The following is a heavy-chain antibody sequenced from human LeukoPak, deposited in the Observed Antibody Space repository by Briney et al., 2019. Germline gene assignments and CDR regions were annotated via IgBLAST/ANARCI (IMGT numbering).Heavy chain of an antibody. CDR2: ISGTGGTT. CDR3: AKLVFSSSGYFDY. V-gene: IGHV3-23*01. D-gene: IGHD3-10*01. CDR1: GFTFSTYT. Sequence: GGSLRLSCAASGFTFSTYTMNWVRQAPGKGLEWVSTISGTGGTTLYADSVKGRFTISRHNSKNTLYLQMNSLRAEDTAVYYCAKLVFSSSGYFDYWGHGTLVTVSS. J-gene: IGHJ4*01.